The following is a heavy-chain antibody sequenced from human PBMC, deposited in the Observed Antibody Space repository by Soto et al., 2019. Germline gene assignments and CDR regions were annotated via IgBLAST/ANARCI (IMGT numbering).Heavy chain of an antibody. V-gene: IGHV3-15*01. Sequence: EVQLVESGGGLVKPGGSLRLSCAASGFTFSNAWMSWVRQAPGKGLEWVGRIKSKTDGGTTDYAAPVKGRFTISRVDAKNTLYLQMNSLKTVATAVYYCTTVPASAFDIWGQGTIVTVSS. D-gene: IGHD6-6*01. CDR2: IKSKTDGGTT. CDR1: GFTFSNAW. J-gene: IGHJ3*02. CDR3: TTVPASAFDI.